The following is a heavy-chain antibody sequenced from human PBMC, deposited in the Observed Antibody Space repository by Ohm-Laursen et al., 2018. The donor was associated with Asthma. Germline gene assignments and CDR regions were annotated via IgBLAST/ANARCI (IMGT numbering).Heavy chain of an antibody. J-gene: IGHJ4*02. CDR1: GFTFSSYA. D-gene: IGHD3-3*01. CDR2: GGSYYDGGLK. Sequence: SLRLSCTASGFTFSSYAMHWVRQAPGKGLEWVAVGGSYYDGGLKYYADSVNGRFAVSRDDSKNTLYLQMNSLRPDDTAVYYCARDVMEWYLPAFDFWGQGTLVTVSS. CDR3: ARDVMEWYLPAFDF. V-gene: IGHV3-30*09.